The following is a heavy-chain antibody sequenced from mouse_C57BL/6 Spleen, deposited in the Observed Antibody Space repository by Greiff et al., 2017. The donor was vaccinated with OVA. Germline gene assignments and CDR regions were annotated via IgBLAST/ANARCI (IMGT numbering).Heavy chain of an antibody. CDR1: GYTFTEYT. Sequence: QVQLKQSGAELVKPGASVKLSCKASGYTFTEYTIHWVKQRAGQGLEWIGWFYPGSGSIKYNEKFKDKATLTADKSSSTVYMELSRLASEDSAVYVYARHEAYYSNYWYFGVWGTGTTVTVSS. V-gene: IGHV1-62-2*01. D-gene: IGHD2-5*01. CDR3: ARHEAYYSNYWYFGV. CDR2: FYPGSGSI. J-gene: IGHJ1*03.